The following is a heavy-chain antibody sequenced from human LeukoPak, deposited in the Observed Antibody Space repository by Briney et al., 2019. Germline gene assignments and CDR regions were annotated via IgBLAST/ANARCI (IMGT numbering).Heavy chain of an antibody. CDR1: GGSISSYY. Sequence: SETLSLTCTVSGGSISSYYWSWIRRPAGKGLEWIGRIYTSGSTNYNPSLKSRVTMSVDTSKNQFSLKLSSVTAADTAVYYCARVVAAAGTYYGMDVWGQGTTVTVSS. CDR3: ARVVAAAGTYYGMDV. CDR2: IYTSGST. J-gene: IGHJ6*02. V-gene: IGHV4-4*07. D-gene: IGHD6-13*01.